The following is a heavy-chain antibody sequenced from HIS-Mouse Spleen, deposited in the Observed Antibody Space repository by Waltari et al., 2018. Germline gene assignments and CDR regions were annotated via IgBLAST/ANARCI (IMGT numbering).Heavy chain of an antibody. Sequence: QLQLQASGPGLVKPSETLSLTCTGSGGSISSRSYYWGWIRQPPGKGLEWIGSIYYSGSTYYNPSLKSRVTISVDTSKNQFSLKLSSVTAADTAVYYCAREIPYSSSWYDWYFDLWGRGTLVTVSS. V-gene: IGHV4-39*07. CDR1: GGSISSRSYY. D-gene: IGHD6-13*01. CDR3: AREIPYSSSWYDWYFDL. J-gene: IGHJ2*01. CDR2: IYYSGST.